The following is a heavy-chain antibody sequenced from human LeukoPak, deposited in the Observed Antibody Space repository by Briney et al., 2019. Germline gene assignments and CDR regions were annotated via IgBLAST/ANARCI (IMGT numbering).Heavy chain of an antibody. D-gene: IGHD6-25*01. CDR1: GFIFSSYS. CDR3: ARRSAAKDAFDI. CDR2: ISSSSSTI. V-gene: IGHV3-48*04. J-gene: IGHJ3*02. Sequence: PGGSLRLSCAASGFIFSSYSMNWVRQAPGKGLEWVSYISSSSSTIYYADSVKGRFTISRDNAKNTLYLQMNSLRAEDTAVYYCARRSAAKDAFDIWGQGTKVTVSS.